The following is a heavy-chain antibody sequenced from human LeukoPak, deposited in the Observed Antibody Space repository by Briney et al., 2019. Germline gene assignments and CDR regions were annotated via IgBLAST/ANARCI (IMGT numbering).Heavy chain of an antibody. V-gene: IGHV4-34*01. Sequence: KPSETLSLTCAVYGGSFSGYYWSWIRQPPEKGLEWIGEINHSGSTNYNPSLKSRVTISVDTSKNQFSLKLSSVTAEDTAVYYCARGGYCSSTSCYFFDYWVQGILVTVSS. CDR2: INHSGST. D-gene: IGHD2-2*01. CDR1: GGSFSGYY. J-gene: IGHJ4*02. CDR3: ARGGYCSSTSCYFFDY.